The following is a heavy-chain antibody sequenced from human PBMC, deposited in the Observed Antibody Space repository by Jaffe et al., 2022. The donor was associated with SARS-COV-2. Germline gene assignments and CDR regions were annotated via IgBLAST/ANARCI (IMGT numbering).Heavy chain of an antibody. CDR1: GYTFTGYY. Sequence: QVQLVQSGAEVKKPGASVKVSCKASGYTFTGYYMHWVRQAPGQGLEWMGRINPNSGGTNYAQKFQGRVTMTRDTSISTAYMELSRLRSDDTAVYYCAGGGGIYSGSYPNDYWGQGTLVTVSS. CDR3: AGGGGIYSGSYPNDY. V-gene: IGHV1-2*06. D-gene: IGHD1-26*01. J-gene: IGHJ4*02. CDR2: INPNSGGT.